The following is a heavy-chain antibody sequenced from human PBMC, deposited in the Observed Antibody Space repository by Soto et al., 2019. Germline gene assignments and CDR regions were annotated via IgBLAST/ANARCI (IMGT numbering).Heavy chain of an antibody. CDR1: GFTSSSYG. Sequence: QVQLVESGGGVVQPGRSLRLSCAASGFTSSSYGMHWVRQAPGRGLEWVAVIWYDGSNKYYADSVKGRFTISRDNSKNTLYLQMNSLTDEDTAVYYCALFRGAADAFDIWGQGTMVTVSS. J-gene: IGHJ3*02. CDR3: ALFRGAADAFDI. D-gene: IGHD3-16*01. V-gene: IGHV3-33*01. CDR2: IWYDGSNK.